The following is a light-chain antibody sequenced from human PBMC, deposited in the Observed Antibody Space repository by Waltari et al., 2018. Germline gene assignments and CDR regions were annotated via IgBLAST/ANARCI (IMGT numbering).Light chain of an antibody. V-gene: IGLV2-8*01. CDR3: SSYAGSNDVA. CDR2: EVS. J-gene: IGLJ2*01. CDR1: SSDVGVYNY. Sequence: QSALTQPPSASGSPGQSVTISCTGTSSDVGVYNYVSWYQPHPGKAPKLMIYEVSKRPSGVRVRFSGSKSGNTASLTVSGLQAEDEADYYCSSYAGSNDVAFGGGTKLSVL.